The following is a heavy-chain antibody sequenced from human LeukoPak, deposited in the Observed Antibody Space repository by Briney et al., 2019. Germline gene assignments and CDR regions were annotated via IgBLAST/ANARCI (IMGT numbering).Heavy chain of an antibody. V-gene: IGHV1-24*01. CDR3: ATSLVEMATITNDY. J-gene: IGHJ4*02. CDR1: GYTLTELS. CDR2: FDPEDGET. Sequence: GASVKVSCKVSGYTLTELSMHWVRQAPGKGLEWMGGFDPEDGETTYAQKFQGRVTMTEDTSTDTAYMELSSLRSEDTAVYYCATSLVEMATITNDYWGQGTLVTVSS. D-gene: IGHD5-24*01.